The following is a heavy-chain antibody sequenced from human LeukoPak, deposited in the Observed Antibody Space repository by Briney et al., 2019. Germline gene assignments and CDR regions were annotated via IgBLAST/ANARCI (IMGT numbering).Heavy chain of an antibody. CDR3: ARDYSGSYNDAFDI. Sequence: GGSLRLSCAASGFTFSSYSMNWVRQAPGKGLEWVSYISSSSSTIYYADPVKGRFTISRDNAKNSLYLQMNSLRAEDTAVYYCARDYSGSYNDAFDIWGQGTMVTVSS. CDR1: GFTFSSYS. D-gene: IGHD1-26*01. J-gene: IGHJ3*02. CDR2: ISSSSSTI. V-gene: IGHV3-48*01.